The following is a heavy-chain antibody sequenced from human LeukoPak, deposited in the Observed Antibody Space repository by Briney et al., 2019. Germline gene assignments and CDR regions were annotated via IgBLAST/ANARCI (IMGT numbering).Heavy chain of an antibody. CDR2: INPNSGGT. D-gene: IGHD3-10*01. CDR1: GYTFTGYY. CDR3: ARARTDYYGSGRVYYYYYMDV. V-gene: IGHV1-2*02. Sequence: GASVKVSCKASGYTFTGYYMHCVRQAPGQGLEWMGWINPNSGGTNYAQKFQGRVTMTRDTSISTAYMELRSLRSDDTAVYYCARARTDYYGSGRVYYYYYMDVWGKGTTVTISS. J-gene: IGHJ6*03.